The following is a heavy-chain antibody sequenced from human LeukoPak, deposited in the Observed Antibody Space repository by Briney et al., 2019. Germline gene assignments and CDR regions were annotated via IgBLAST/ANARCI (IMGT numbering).Heavy chain of an antibody. CDR2: IYSGGST. Sequence: GGSLRLSGGASGFTVITDYMSWVRQAPGKGLDWVSIIYSGGSTYYADFVKGRFTISRDPAKTSLNLQMNSLLAEHPAVYYCARGTTLTADLEYWGQGALVTVSS. D-gene: IGHD4-17*01. CDR1: GFTVITDY. J-gene: IGHJ4*02. CDR3: ARGTTLTADLEY. V-gene: IGHV3-53*01.